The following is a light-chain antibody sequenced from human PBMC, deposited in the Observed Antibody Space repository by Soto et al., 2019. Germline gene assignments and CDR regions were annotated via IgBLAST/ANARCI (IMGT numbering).Light chain of an antibody. J-gene: IGLJ3*02. CDR1: GSNIGAGYD. V-gene: IGLV1-40*01. Sequence: QSVLTQPPSVSGAPGQRVTISCTGSGSNIGAGYDVHWYQQIPGTAPKLLIFDNNNRPSGVPDRFSGSKSATSASLAITGLQAEDEADYYCQSLDSSLNGWVFGGGTQLTVL. CDR3: QSLDSSLNGWV. CDR2: DNN.